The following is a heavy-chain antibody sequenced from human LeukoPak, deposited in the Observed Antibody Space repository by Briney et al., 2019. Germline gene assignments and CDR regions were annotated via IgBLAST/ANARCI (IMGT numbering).Heavy chain of an antibody. Sequence: ASVKVSCKASGYTFTGYYMHWVRQAPGQGLEWMGWINPNSGGTNYAQKFQGRDTMTRDTSISTAYMELSRLRSDDTAVYYCAGYYYDSSGYYYYDYWGQGTLVTVSS. CDR1: GYTFTGYY. J-gene: IGHJ4*02. D-gene: IGHD3-22*01. CDR3: AGYYYDSSGYYYYDY. V-gene: IGHV1-2*02. CDR2: INPNSGGT.